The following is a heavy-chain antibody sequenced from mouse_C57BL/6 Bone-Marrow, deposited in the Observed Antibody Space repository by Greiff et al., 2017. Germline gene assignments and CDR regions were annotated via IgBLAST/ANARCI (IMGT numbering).Heavy chain of an antibody. J-gene: IGHJ2*01. V-gene: IGHV1-69*01. CDR3: ARAYYDFDY. Sequence: QVQLQQPGAELVMPGASVKLSCKASGYTFTSYWMHWVKQRPGQGLEWIGEIDPSDSYTNYNQKFKGKSTLTVDKSSSTAYMQLSSLTSEDSAVYYCARAYYDFDYWGQGTTLTVSS. CDR1: GYTFTSYW. D-gene: IGHD2-10*01. CDR2: IDPSDSYT.